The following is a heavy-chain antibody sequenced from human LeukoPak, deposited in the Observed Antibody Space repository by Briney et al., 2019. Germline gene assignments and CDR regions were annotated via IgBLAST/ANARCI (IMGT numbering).Heavy chain of an antibody. V-gene: IGHV4-4*07. D-gene: IGHD2-2*02. CDR2: IYTSGST. CDR1: GGSISSYY. CDR3: ASTMGYCSSTSCYTFDY. J-gene: IGHJ4*02. Sequence: SETLSLTCTVSGGSISSYYWSWIRQPAGKGLGWIGRIYTSGSTNYNPSLKSRVAMSVDTSKNQFSLKLSSVTAADTAVYYCASTMGYCSSTSCYTFDYWGQGTLVTVSS.